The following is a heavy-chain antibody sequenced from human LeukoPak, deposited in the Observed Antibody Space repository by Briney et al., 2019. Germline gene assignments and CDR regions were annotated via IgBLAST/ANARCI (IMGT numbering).Heavy chain of an antibody. V-gene: IGHV3-11*01. CDR2: ISSSGSTI. J-gene: IGHJ4*02. CDR3: ARAHNWKYGSFDF. Sequence: PGGSLRLSCAASGFTFSDYYMSWIRQAPGKGPEWVSYISSSGSTIYYADSVKGRFTISRDNAKNSLYLQMNSLRAEDTAVYYCARAHNWKYGSFDFWGQGTLVTVSS. CDR1: GFTFSDYY. D-gene: IGHD1-7*01.